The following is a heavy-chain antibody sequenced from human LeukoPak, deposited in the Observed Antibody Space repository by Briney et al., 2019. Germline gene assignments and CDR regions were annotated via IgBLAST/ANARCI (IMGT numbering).Heavy chain of an antibody. V-gene: IGHV4-59*08. CDR3: ARAGSRGGIFDY. J-gene: IGHJ4*02. CDR1: GGSISSYY. D-gene: IGHD3-10*01. CDR2: IYYTGGST. Sequence: SETLSLTCTVSGGSISSYYWSWIRQPPGKGLEWIGFIYYTGGSTSYNTSLKSRVTISVDTSKKQFSLKLRSVTAADTAVYYCARAGSRGGIFDYWGQGTLVTVSS.